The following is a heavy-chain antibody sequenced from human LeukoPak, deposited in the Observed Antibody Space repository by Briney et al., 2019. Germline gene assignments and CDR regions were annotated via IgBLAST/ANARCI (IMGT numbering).Heavy chain of an antibody. V-gene: IGHV1-8*01. J-gene: IGHJ6*02. Sequence: ASVKVSCKASGYTFTSYDINWVRQATGQGLEWMGWMNPNSGNTGYAQKFQGRVTMTRNTSISTAYIELSSLRSEDTAVYYCAREVSGYSGYGAYYGMDVWGQGTTVTVSS. D-gene: IGHD5-12*01. CDR1: GYTFTSYD. CDR2: MNPNSGNT. CDR3: AREVSGYSGYGAYYGMDV.